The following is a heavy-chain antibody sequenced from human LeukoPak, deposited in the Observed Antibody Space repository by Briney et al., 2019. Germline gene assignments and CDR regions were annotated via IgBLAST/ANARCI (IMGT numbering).Heavy chain of an antibody. CDR1: GFPSSSYG. Sequence: SGGSLRLSCAASGFPSSSYGMRWVRQAPGKGLEWVALIWYDGTNKYYADSVKGRFTISRDNSKNTLYLQMNSLRAEDTAVYFCARDPRHDYYGSGSYYRGAAFDYWGQGTLVTVSS. J-gene: IGHJ4*02. CDR2: IWYDGTNK. V-gene: IGHV3-33*01. CDR3: ARDPRHDYYGSGSYYRGAAFDY. D-gene: IGHD3-10*01.